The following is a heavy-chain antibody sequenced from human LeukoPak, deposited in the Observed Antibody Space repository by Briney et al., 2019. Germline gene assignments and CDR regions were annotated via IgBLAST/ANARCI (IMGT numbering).Heavy chain of an antibody. J-gene: IGHJ6*02. CDR3: ARDEVDTIFGVVITSYGMDV. D-gene: IGHD3-3*01. CDR2: IWYDGSNK. V-gene: IGHV3-33*01. Sequence: PGGSLRLSCAASGFTFSSYGMHWVRQAPGKGLEWVAVIWYDGSNKYYADSVKGRFTISRDNSKNTLYLQMNSLRAEDTAVYYCARDEVDTIFGVVITSYGMDVWGQGTTVTVSS. CDR1: GFTFSSYG.